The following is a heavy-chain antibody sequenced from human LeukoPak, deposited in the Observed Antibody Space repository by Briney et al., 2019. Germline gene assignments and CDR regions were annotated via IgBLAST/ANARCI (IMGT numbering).Heavy chain of an antibody. CDR1: GYTFTSYD. J-gene: IGHJ4*02. V-gene: IGHV1-18*01. D-gene: IGHD5-18*01. CDR3: ARQSSPHVDTAMVWVTY. CDR2: ISAYNGNT. Sequence: ASVKVSCKASGYTFTSYDINWVRQAPGQGLEWMGWISAYNGNTNYAQKLQGRVTMTTDTSTSTAYMELRSLRSDDTAVYYCARQSSPHVDTAMVWVTYWGQGTLVTVSS.